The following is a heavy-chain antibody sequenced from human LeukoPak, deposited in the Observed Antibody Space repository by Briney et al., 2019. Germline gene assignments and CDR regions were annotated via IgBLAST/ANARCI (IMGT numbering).Heavy chain of an antibody. CDR3: ARTKAARLGYYYYYYMDV. CDR1: GGTFSSYA. D-gene: IGHD6-6*01. CDR2: IIPIFGTA. Sequence: GASVKVSCKASGGTFSSYAISWVRQAPGQGLEWMGGIIPIFGTANYAQKFQGRVTITTDESTSTAYVELSSLRSEDTAVYYCARTKAARLGYYYYYYMDVWGKGTTVTVSS. J-gene: IGHJ6*03. V-gene: IGHV1-69*05.